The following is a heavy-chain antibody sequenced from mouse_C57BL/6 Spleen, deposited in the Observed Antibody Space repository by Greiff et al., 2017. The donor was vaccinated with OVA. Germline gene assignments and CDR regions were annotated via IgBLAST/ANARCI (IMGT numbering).Heavy chain of an antibody. D-gene: IGHD1-1*01. CDR1: GYTFTSYW. CDR3: AMGYYGSSYAY. CDR2: IHPSDSDT. J-gene: IGHJ3*01. V-gene: IGHV1-74*01. Sequence: VKLQQPGAELVKPGASVKVSCKASGYTFTSYWMHWVKQRPGQGLEWIGRIHPSDSDTNYNQKFKGKATLTVDKSSSTAYMQLSSLTSEDSAVYYCAMGYYGSSYAYWGQGTLVTVSA.